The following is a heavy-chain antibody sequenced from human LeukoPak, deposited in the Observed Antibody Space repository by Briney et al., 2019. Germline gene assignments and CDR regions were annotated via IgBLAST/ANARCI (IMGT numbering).Heavy chain of an antibody. CDR3: ARGSSSSWHDYFDY. D-gene: IGHD6-13*01. Sequence: GGSLRLSCAASGFIFSSYGMHWVRQAPGKGLEWVAFIRYDGSKKYYADSVKGRFTISRDNSKNTLYLQMNSLRAEDTAVYYCARGSSSSWHDYFDYWGQGTLVTVSS. CDR1: GFIFSSYG. J-gene: IGHJ4*02. CDR2: IRYDGSKK. V-gene: IGHV3-30*02.